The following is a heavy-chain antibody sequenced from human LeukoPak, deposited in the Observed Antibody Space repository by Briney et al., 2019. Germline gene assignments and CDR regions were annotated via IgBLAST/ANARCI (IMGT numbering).Heavy chain of an antibody. CDR3: ARGFTMVRGVIYYYFDY. D-gene: IGHD3-10*01. CDR1: GGSISSSSYY. CDR2: IYYSGST. Sequence: PSETLSFTCTVSGGSISSSSYYWGWIRQPPGKGLEWIGSIYYSGSTYYNPSLKSRVTISVDTSKNQFSLKLSSVTAADTAVYYCARGFTMVRGVIYYYFDYWGQGTLVTVSS. J-gene: IGHJ4*02. V-gene: IGHV4-39*07.